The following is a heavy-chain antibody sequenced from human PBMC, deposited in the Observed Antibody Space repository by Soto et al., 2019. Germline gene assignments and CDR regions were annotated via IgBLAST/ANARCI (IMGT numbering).Heavy chain of an antibody. J-gene: IGHJ4*02. CDR1: GYTLTDLS. Sequence: ASVKVSCKVSGYTLTDLSMQWVRQAPGKGLEWMGGFDPEDGNTKYSQKFQGRVTITRDTSASTAYMELSSLRSEDTAVYYCARAAYSLYYFDYWGQGTLVTVSS. D-gene: IGHD2-15*01. CDR3: ARAAYSLYYFDY. V-gene: IGHV1-24*01. CDR2: FDPEDGNT.